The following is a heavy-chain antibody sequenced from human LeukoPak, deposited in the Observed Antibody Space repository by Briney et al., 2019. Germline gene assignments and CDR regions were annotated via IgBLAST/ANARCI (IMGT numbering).Heavy chain of an antibody. CDR3: AGRRYCTNGVCYKGGNYFDY. CDR2: IYPGDSDT. J-gene: IGHJ4*02. CDR1: GYSFTSYW. D-gene: IGHD2-8*01. Sequence: GESLKISCKGSGYSFTSYWIGWVRQMPGKGLEWMGIIYPGDSDTRYSPPFQGQVTISADKSISTAYLQWSSLKASDTAMYYCAGRRYCTNGVCYKGGNYFDYWGQGTLVTVSS. V-gene: IGHV5-51*01.